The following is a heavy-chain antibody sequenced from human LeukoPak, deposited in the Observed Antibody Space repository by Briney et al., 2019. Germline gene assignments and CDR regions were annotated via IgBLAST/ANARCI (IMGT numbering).Heavy chain of an antibody. Sequence: GGSLRLSCAASGFTFSSYSMNWVRQAPGKGLEWVSSISSSSSYIYYADSVKGRFTISRDNAKNSLYLRMNSLRAEDTAVYYCARDSSGWYGSYYFDYWGQGTLVTVSS. J-gene: IGHJ4*02. CDR3: ARDSSGWYGSYYFDY. CDR1: GFTFSSYS. CDR2: ISSSSSYI. D-gene: IGHD6-19*01. V-gene: IGHV3-21*01.